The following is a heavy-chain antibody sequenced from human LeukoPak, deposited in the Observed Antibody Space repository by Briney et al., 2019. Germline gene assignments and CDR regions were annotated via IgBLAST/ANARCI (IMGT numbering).Heavy chain of an antibody. V-gene: IGHV4-61*01. CDR1: SVSVSSGSYY. Sequence: PSETLSLTCTVSSVSVSSGSYYWSWIRQPPGKGLEWIGYISYSGSTNYNPSLKSRVTISVDTSKNQFSLKLSSVTAADTAVYYCERAYYGSGSYYSNNKYYFDYWGQGTLVTVSS. J-gene: IGHJ4*02. CDR2: ISYSGST. D-gene: IGHD3-10*01. CDR3: ERAYYGSGSYYSNNKYYFDY.